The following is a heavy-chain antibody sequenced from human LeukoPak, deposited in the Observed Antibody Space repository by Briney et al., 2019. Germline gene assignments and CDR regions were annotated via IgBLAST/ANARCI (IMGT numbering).Heavy chain of an antibody. V-gene: IGHV4-34*01. CDR3: ARRRGWGRSSAPLDY. CDR1: GGSFSGYY. D-gene: IGHD6-6*01. CDR2: INHSGST. J-gene: IGHJ4*02. Sequence: PSETLSLTCAVYGGSFSGYYWSWIRQPPGKGLEWIGEINHSGSTNYNPSLKSRVTISVDTSKNQFSLKLSSVTAADTAVYYCARRRGWGRSSAPLDYWGQGTLVTVSS.